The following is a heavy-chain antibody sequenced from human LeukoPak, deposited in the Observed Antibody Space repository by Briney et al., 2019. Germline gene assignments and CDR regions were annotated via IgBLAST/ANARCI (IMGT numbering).Heavy chain of an antibody. CDR2: INPNSDGT. Sequence: ASVKVSCKASGYTFTGYYMHWVRQAPGQGLEWMGWINPNSDGTNYAQKFQGRVTMTRDTSISTAYMELSRLRSDDTAVYYCAILVVAACTDYWGQGTLVTVSS. CDR3: AILVVAACTDY. J-gene: IGHJ4*02. D-gene: IGHD2-15*01. V-gene: IGHV1-2*02. CDR1: GYTFTGYY.